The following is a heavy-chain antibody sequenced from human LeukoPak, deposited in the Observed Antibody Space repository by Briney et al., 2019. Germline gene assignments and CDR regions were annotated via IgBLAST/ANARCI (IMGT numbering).Heavy chain of an antibody. CDR2: IYPGDSDT. V-gene: IGHV5-51*01. D-gene: IGHD3-3*01. Sequence: GESLKISCKGSGYSFTSYWIGWVRQMPGEGLEWMGIIYPGDSDTRYSPSFQGQVTISADKSISTAYLQWSSLKASDTAMYYCARVRRYYDFWSGYFLFDYWGQGTLVTVSS. CDR1: GYSFTSYW. J-gene: IGHJ4*02. CDR3: ARVRRYYDFWSGYFLFDY.